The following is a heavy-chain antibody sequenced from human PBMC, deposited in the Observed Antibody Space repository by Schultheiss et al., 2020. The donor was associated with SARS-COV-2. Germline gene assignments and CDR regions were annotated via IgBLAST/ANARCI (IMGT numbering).Heavy chain of an antibody. Sequence: GGSLRLSCKGSGYSFTSYWISWVRQMPGKGLEWMGIIYPGDSDTRYSPSFQGQVTISADKSISTAYLQWSSLKASDTAMYYCARVAWSTVTELDYWGQGTLVTVSS. V-gene: IGHV5-51*01. CDR1: GYSFTSYW. CDR3: ARVAWSTVTELDY. D-gene: IGHD4-17*01. J-gene: IGHJ4*02. CDR2: IYPGDSDT.